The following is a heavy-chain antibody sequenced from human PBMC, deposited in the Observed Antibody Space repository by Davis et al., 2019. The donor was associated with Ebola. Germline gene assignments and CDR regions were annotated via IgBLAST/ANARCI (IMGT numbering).Heavy chain of an antibody. Sequence: LSLTCAASGFIFNEHFMSWIRQGPGKGLEWVSYISSSSSQTNYADSVKGRFTISRDNARNSMYLQMNSLRAEDTAVYYCARGSFGDRDAFDIWGQGTVVIVSS. CDR1: GFIFNEHF. CDR3: ARGSFGDRDAFDI. D-gene: IGHD3-3*01. J-gene: IGHJ3*02. V-gene: IGHV3-11*06. CDR2: ISSSSSQT.